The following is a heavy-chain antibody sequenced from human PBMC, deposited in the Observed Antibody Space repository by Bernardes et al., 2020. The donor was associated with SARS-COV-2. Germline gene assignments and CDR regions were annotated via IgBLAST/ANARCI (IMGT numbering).Heavy chain of an antibody. J-gene: IGHJ4*02. Sequence: GGSLRLSCAASGFTFSGYSMTWVRQAPGKGLEWVSVIGGSGPTTYYADSVRGRFTISRDFSKDTLYLQMDSLRAEDTAVYYCARSMGRLFQYYFDFWGRGTLVTVSS. CDR1: GFTFSGYS. V-gene: IGHV3-23*01. CDR2: IGGSGPTT. CDR3: ARSMGRLFQYYFDF. D-gene: IGHD2-15*01.